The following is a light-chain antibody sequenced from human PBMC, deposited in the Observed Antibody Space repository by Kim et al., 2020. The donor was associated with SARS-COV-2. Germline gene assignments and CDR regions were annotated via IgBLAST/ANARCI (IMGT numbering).Light chain of an antibody. Sequence: DIRMTQSPSTLSASVGDRVTITCRASQSVNTWLAWYQQKPGKAPNLLIHTASTLASGVPSRFSGSGSGTEFTLTISSLQPDDFATYYCQQYNSYSGTFGQGTKLEI. CDR2: TAS. CDR1: QSVNTW. J-gene: IGKJ2*01. CDR3: QQYNSYSGT. V-gene: IGKV1-5*03.